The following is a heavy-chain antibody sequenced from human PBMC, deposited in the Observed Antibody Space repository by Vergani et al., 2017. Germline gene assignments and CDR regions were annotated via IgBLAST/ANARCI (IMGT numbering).Heavy chain of an antibody. V-gene: IGHV2-5*01. J-gene: IGHJ6*03. CDR3: SHSSXKGYYDILTGYYLSYYYYYYMDV. CDR1: GFSLSTSGVG. D-gene: IGHD3-9*01. CDR2: IYWNDDK. Sequence: QITLKESGPTLVKPTQTLTLTCTFSGFSLSTSGVGVGWIRQPPGKALEWLALIYWNDDKRYSPSLKSRLTITKDTSKNQVVLTMTNSDPVDTATYYCSHSSXKGYYDILTGYYLSYYYYYYMDVWGKGTTVTVSS.